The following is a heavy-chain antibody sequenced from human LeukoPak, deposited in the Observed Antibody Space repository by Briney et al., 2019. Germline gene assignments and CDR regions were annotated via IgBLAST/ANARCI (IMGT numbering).Heavy chain of an antibody. CDR3: ARLSSSWYDPYFDY. D-gene: IGHD6-13*01. V-gene: IGHV4-34*01. Sequence: GSLRLSCVGSGFTFSGYAMSWIRQPPGKGLEWIGEINHSGSTNYNPSLKSRVTISVDTSKNQFSLKLSSVTAADTAVYYCARLSSSWYDPYFDYWGQGTLVTVSS. CDR1: GFTFSGYA. J-gene: IGHJ4*02. CDR2: INHSGST.